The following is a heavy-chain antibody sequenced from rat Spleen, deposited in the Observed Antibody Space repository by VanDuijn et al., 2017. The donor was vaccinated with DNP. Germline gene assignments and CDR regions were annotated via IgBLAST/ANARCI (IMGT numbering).Heavy chain of an antibody. J-gene: IGHJ4*01. CDR3: ASAVATVAPTGAMDA. Sequence: QVQLKESGPGLVQPSQTLSLTCTVSGFSLTSYHVHWVRQPPGKGLEWMVRVQSGGSTDYNSGLKSRLSISRDTSKSQVFLKMKGVQTEDTAMYFCASAVATVAPTGAMDAWGQGTSVTVSS. V-gene: IGHV2-27*01. CDR2: VQSGGST. CDR1: GFSLTSYH. D-gene: IGHD1-3*01.